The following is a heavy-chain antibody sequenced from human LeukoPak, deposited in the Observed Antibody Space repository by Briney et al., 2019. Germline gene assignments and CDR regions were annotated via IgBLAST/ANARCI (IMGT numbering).Heavy chain of an antibody. J-gene: IGHJ3*02. CDR1: GGSISSGSYY. V-gene: IGHV4-31*03. Sequence: SQTLSLTCSVSGGSISSGSYYWSWIRQHPGKGLEWIGYIYYSGSTYYNPSLKSRVTISVDTSKNQFSLKLNSVTAADTAVYYCARLYDSFRAFDIWGQGTIIAVSS. CDR2: IYYSGST. CDR3: ARLYDSFRAFDI. D-gene: IGHD2-8*01.